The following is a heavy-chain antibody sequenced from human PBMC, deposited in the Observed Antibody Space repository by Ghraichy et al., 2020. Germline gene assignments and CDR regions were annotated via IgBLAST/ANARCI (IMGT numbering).Heavy chain of an antibody. Sequence: GGSLRLSCAASGFTFSSYWMSWVRQAPGKGLEWVANIKQDGSEKYYVDSVKGRFTISRDNAKNSLYLQMNSLRAEDTAVYYCAILAAAGTEGDFDYWGQGTLVTVSS. CDR2: IKQDGSEK. D-gene: IGHD6-13*01. CDR1: GFTFSSYW. V-gene: IGHV3-7*03. CDR3: AILAAAGTEGDFDY. J-gene: IGHJ4*02.